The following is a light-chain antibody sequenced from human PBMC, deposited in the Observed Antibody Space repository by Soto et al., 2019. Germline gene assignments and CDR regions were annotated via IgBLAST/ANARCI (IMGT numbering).Light chain of an antibody. CDR1: STDVGEYNY. Sequence: QSVLTQSPSASGSPGQSVTISCTGTSTDVGEYNYVSWYQHHPGKAPKLLIYEVFRRPSGVPDRFSGSKSGNTASLTVSGLQAEDEADYYCSSYAGRDSWRFGGGTKLTVL. CDR3: SSYAGRDSWR. J-gene: IGLJ3*02. CDR2: EVF. V-gene: IGLV2-8*01.